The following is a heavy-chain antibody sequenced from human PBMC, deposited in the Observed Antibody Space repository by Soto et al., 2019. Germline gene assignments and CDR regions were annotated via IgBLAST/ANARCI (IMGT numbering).Heavy chain of an antibody. CDR2: IKADGSEK. J-gene: IGHJ4*02. V-gene: IGHV3-7*03. Sequence: EVQLVESGGGLVQPGGSLRLSCAASGFTFSSYWMSWVRQAPGKGLEWVATIKADGSEKYYVDSVKGRFTISRDNARNSLYLQMNSLRGEDTAVHYCARGGSWRFDYWGQGPLVTVSS. CDR3: ARGGSWRFDY. D-gene: IGHD6-13*01. CDR1: GFTFSSYW.